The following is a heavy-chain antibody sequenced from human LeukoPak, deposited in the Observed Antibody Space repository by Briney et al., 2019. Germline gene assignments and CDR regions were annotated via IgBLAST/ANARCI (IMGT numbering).Heavy chain of an antibody. CDR3: ARGFYYDSRGLNYFDY. D-gene: IGHD3-22*01. J-gene: IGHJ4*02. CDR1: GYTFSSYY. CDR2: INPTGGST. Sequence: APVKVSCKASGYTFSSYYMHWVRQAPGQGLEWMGIINPTGGSTNYAQKFQGRVTMTRDTSTSTVYMELSSLRSEDTAVYYCARGFYYDSRGLNYFDYWGQGTLVTVSS. V-gene: IGHV1-46*01.